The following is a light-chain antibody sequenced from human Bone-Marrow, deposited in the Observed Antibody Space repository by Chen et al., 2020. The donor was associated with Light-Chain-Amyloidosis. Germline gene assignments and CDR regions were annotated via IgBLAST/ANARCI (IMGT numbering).Light chain of an antibody. Sequence: DIVMTQSPDSLAVSLGERATIKCKSSQSVLYTANNKNYLTWYQQQPGQPPNLLIYWASTRQSGVPDRFSGSGSGTDFTLTISSLQAEDVAVYYCQQHYSTPWTFGQGTKVEL. V-gene: IGKV4-1*01. CDR2: WAS. CDR1: QSVLYTANNKNY. J-gene: IGKJ1*01. CDR3: QQHYSTPWT.